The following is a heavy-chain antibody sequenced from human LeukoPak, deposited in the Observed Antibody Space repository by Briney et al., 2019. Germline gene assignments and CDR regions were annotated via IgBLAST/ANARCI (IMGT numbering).Heavy chain of an antibody. J-gene: IGHJ3*02. Sequence: GASVKVSCKASGGTFSSYAISWVRQAPGQGLEWMGRIIPILGIANYAQKFQGRVTITADESTSTAYMELSSLRSEDTAVYYCARDGVSSGYEGSYGAFDIWGQGTMVTVSS. CDR3: ARDGVSSGYEGSYGAFDI. D-gene: IGHD3-16*01. V-gene: IGHV1-69*04. CDR2: IIPILGIA. CDR1: GGTFSSYA.